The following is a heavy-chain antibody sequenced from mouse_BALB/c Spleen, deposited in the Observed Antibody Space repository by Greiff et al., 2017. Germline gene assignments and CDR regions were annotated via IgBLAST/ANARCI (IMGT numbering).Heavy chain of an antibody. V-gene: IGHV5-12-1*01. J-gene: IGHJ3*01. Sequence: EVKLMESGGGLVKPGGSLKLSCAASGFAFSSYDMSWVRQTPEKRLEWVAYISSGGGSTYYPDTVKGRFTISRDNAKNTLYLQMSSLKSEDTAMYYCARHNGYYWFAYWGQGTLVTVSA. CDR3: ARHNGYYWFAY. CDR2: ISSGGGST. D-gene: IGHD2-3*01. CDR1: GFAFSSYD.